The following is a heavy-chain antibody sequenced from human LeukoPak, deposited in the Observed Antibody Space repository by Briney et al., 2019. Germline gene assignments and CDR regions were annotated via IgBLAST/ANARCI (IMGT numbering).Heavy chain of an antibody. D-gene: IGHD5-12*01. Sequence: PGGPLRLSCAASGFTFSSHNMKWARHAPGKGREWVSSISSSSSYIYYADSVKGRFTISRDNAKNSLYLQMNSLRAEDTAVYYCARELAKNLDYWGQGTLVTVSS. V-gene: IGHV3-21*01. CDR1: GFTFSSHN. J-gene: IGHJ4*02. CDR2: ISSSSSYI. CDR3: ARELAKNLDY.